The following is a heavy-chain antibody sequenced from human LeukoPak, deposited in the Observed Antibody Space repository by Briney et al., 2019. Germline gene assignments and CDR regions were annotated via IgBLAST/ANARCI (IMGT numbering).Heavy chain of an antibody. V-gene: IGHV1-69*13. Sequence: ASVKVSCKASGGTFSSYAISWVRQAPGQGLEWMGGIIPIFGTANYAQKFQGRVTITADESTSTAYIELSSLRSEDTAVYYCARGWMGSSTTAGSEGFDYWGQGTLVTVSS. J-gene: IGHJ4*02. CDR2: IIPIFGTA. D-gene: IGHD2-2*01. CDR1: GGTFSSYA. CDR3: ARGWMGSSTTAGSEGFDY.